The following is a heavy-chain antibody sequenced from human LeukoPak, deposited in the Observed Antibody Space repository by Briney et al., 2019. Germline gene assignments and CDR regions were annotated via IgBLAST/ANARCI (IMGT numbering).Heavy chain of an antibody. D-gene: IGHD3-22*01. CDR3: ARTPYYYDSSGYGPFDC. J-gene: IGHJ4*02. CDR2: IYHSGST. V-gene: IGHV4-38-2*02. CDR1: GYSISNSYY. Sequence: SETLSLTCTVSGYSISNSYYWGWIRQPPGKGLEWIGSIYHSGSTYYNPSLKSRVTISVDTSKNQFSLKLSSVTAADTAVYYCARTPYYYDSSGYGPFDCWGQGTLVTVSS.